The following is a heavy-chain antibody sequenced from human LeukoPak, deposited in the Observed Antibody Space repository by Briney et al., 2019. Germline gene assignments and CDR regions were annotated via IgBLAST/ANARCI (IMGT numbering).Heavy chain of an antibody. D-gene: IGHD3-9*01. CDR2: INHSGST. V-gene: IGHV4-34*01. J-gene: IGHJ6*03. Sequence: SETLSLTCAVYGGSFSGYYWSWIRQPPGKGLEWIGEINHSGSTNYNPSLKSRVTISVGTSKNQFSLKLSSVTAADTAVYYCARLYDILTGYGYYYYMDVWGKGTTVTISS. CDR1: GGSFSGYY. CDR3: ARLYDILTGYGYYYYMDV.